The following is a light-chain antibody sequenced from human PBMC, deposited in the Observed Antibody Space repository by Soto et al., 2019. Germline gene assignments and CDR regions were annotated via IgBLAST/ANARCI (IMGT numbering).Light chain of an antibody. CDR2: GAS. CDR3: QQYGSSPPKYT. CDR1: QSVSSSY. V-gene: IGKV3-20*01. Sequence: EIVLTQSPGTLSLSPGERATLSCRASQSVSSSYLAWYQQKPGPAPRLLIYGASSRATGIPDRFSGSGTGTDFTLTISRLKPEDFAVYYCQQYGSSPPKYTFGQGTKLEIK. J-gene: IGKJ2*01.